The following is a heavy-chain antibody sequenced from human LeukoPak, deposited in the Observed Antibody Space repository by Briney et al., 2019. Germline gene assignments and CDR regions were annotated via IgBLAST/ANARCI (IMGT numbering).Heavy chain of an antibody. J-gene: IGHJ4*02. Sequence: GGSLRLSSAASGFTLRGYATSWVPHAPREGRECGSAISGRGGSTYYADSVKGRFTISRDNSKNTLYLQMNSLRVQDTAVYYCAKDEAVAGRGLDHFDFWGQGTLVTVSS. CDR1: GFTLRGYA. V-gene: IGHV3-23*01. CDR2: ISGRGGST. CDR3: AKDEAVAGRGLDHFDF. D-gene: IGHD6-19*01.